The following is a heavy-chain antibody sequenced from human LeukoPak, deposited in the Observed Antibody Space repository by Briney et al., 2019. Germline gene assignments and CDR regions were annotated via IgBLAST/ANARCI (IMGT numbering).Heavy chain of an antibody. Sequence: PGGSLRLSCAASGFTFSSYSVNWVRQAPGKGLEWVSSISSSSSYIYYADSVKGRFTISRDNAKNSLYLQMNSLRAEDTAVYYCARGGPYYDFWSGYLTSFDYWGQGSLVTVSS. V-gene: IGHV3-21*01. CDR2: ISSSSSYI. D-gene: IGHD3-3*01. CDR1: GFTFSSYS. CDR3: ARGGPYYDFWSGYLTSFDY. J-gene: IGHJ4*02.